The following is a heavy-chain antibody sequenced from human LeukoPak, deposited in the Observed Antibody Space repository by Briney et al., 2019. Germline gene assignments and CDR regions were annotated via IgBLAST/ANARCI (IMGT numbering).Heavy chain of an antibody. CDR2: ISSSGSTI. Sequence: GGSLRLSCAASGFTFSSYEMNWVRQAPGKGLEWVSYISSSGSTIYYAVSVKGRFTISRDNAKNSLYLQMNSLRAEDTAVYYCARSKYGKLRVYSGTGFDYWGQGTLVTVSS. D-gene: IGHD5-12*01. CDR1: GFTFSSYE. CDR3: ARSKYGKLRVYSGTGFDY. V-gene: IGHV3-48*03. J-gene: IGHJ4*02.